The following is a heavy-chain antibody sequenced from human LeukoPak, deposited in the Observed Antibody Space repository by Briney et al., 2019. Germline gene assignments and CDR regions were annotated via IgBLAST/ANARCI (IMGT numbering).Heavy chain of an antibody. V-gene: IGHV3-30*02. CDR1: GFTFSSYS. J-gene: IGHJ5*02. Sequence: GGSLRLSCAASGFTFSSYSMNWVRQAPGKGLEWVAFIRYDGSNKYYADSVKGRFTISRDNSKNTLYLQMNSPRPEGTAIYYCAKDRGDYTNWFDPWGQGTLVTVSS. CDR2: IRYDGSNK. D-gene: IGHD4-17*01. CDR3: AKDRGDYTNWFDP.